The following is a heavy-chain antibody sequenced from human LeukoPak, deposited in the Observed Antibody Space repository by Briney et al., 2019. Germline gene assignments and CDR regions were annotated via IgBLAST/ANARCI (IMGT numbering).Heavy chain of an antibody. CDR3: AKFHATWYGDT. D-gene: IGHD6-13*01. V-gene: IGHV5-51*01. CDR2: IYPGNSHT. CDR1: GYNFATYW. J-gene: IGHJ4*02. Sequence: GESLKISCQGSGYNFATYWIVWVRQMPGKGLEWMGVIYPGNSHTRYSPSFQGQVTISADTSISTAYLHWSSLQSSDTAMYYCAKFHATWYGDTWGQGTLVTVSS.